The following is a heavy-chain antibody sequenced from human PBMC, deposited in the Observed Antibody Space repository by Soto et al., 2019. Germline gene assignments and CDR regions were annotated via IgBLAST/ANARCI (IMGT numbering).Heavy chain of an antibody. J-gene: IGHJ6*02. CDR1: GFTFTSSA. Sequence: SVKVSCKASGFTFTSSAVQWVRQARGQRLEWIGWIVVGSGNTNYAQKFQERVTITRDMSTSTAYMELSSLRSEDTAVYYCAADWGPIAAAFSMDVWGQGTTVTVSS. D-gene: IGHD6-13*01. CDR3: AADWGPIAAAFSMDV. CDR2: IVVGSGNT. V-gene: IGHV1-58*01.